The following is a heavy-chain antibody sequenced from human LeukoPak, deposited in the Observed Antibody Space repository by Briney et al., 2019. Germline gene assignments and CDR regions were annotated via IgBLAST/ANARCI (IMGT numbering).Heavy chain of an antibody. D-gene: IGHD2-2*01. V-gene: IGHV1-24*01. CDR1: GYTLTELS. CDR3: ATGNIVVVPATILGAFDI. Sequence: ASVKVSCKVSGYTLTELSMHWVRQAPGKGLEWMGGFDPEDGETIYAQKFQGRVTMTEDTSTDTAYMELSSLRSEDTAVYYCATGNIVVVPATILGAFDIWGQGTMVTVSS. J-gene: IGHJ3*02. CDR2: FDPEDGET.